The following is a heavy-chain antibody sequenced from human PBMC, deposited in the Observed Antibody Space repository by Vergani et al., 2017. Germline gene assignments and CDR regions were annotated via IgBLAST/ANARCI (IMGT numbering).Heavy chain of an antibody. CDR2: ISYDGSNK. Sequence: QVQLVESGGGVVQPGRSLRLSCAASGFTFSSYGMHWVRQAPGKGLEWVAVISYDGSNKYYADSVKGRFTISRDNSKNTLYLQMNSLRAEDTAVYYCAREGDYXYGSGSEVVFRLPNGMDVWGQGTTVTVSS. CDR3: AREGDYXYGSGSEVVFRLPNGMDV. D-gene: IGHD3-10*01. V-gene: IGHV3-30*03. J-gene: IGHJ6*02. CDR1: GFTFSSYG.